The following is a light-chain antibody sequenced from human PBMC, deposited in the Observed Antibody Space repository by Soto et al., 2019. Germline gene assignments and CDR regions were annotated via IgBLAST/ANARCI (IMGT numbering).Light chain of an antibody. CDR2: EVN. V-gene: IGLV2-23*02. Sequence: QSALTQPASVSGSPGQSITISCTGTSSDIGIYNLVSWYQQHPGKAPKLIIYEVNKRPSGVSSRFSGSKSGNTASLTIFGLQAEDEADYYCYSYAGGDTYYVFGTGTKVTVL. CDR1: SSDIGIYNL. CDR3: YSYAGGDTYYV. J-gene: IGLJ1*01.